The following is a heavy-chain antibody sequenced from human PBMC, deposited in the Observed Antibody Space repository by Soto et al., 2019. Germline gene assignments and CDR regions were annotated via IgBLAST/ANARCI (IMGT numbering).Heavy chain of an antibody. J-gene: IGHJ4*02. V-gene: IGHV3-21*01. Sequence: EVQLVESGGGLVKPGGSLRLSCAASGFTFNSYSMNWVRQAPGKGLEWVSSISHSSHYIYYADSMKGRFTISRDNAKNSLYLQMNSLRAEDTAVYYCAREEMYSRSWYPDYWGQGTLVTVSS. D-gene: IGHD6-13*01. CDR1: GFTFNSYS. CDR2: ISHSSHYI. CDR3: AREEMYSRSWYPDY.